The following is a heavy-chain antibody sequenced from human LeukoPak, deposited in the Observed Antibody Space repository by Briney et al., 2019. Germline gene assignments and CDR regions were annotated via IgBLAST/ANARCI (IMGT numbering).Heavy chain of an antibody. D-gene: IGHD1-1*01. Sequence: SETLSLTCTVSGGSISSSSYYWGWIRQPPGKGLEWIGSIYYSGGTYYNPSLESRLTISVDTSNNRFSLKLKSVTAADTAVFYCARVTTGSTTLDSWGQGILVTVSS. CDR1: GGSISSSSYY. J-gene: IGHJ5*01. V-gene: IGHV4-39*02. CDR3: ARVTTGSTTLDS. CDR2: IYYSGGT.